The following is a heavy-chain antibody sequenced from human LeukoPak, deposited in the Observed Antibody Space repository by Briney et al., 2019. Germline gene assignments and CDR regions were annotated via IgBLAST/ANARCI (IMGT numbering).Heavy chain of an antibody. D-gene: IGHD2-2*01. Sequence: GGSLRLSCAASGFTFSSYAMSWVRQAPGKGLEWVSFISGSVGSTYYADSVKGRFTISRDNSKNTLYLQMNSLRAEGTAVYYCAKGDWSSTSCVGMDVWGQGTTVTVSS. CDR3: AKGDWSSTSCVGMDV. V-gene: IGHV3-23*01. J-gene: IGHJ6*02. CDR1: GFTFSSYA. CDR2: ISGSVGST.